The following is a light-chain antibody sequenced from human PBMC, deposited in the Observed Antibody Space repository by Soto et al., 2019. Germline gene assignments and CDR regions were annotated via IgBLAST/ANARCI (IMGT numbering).Light chain of an antibody. CDR1: QSIRHY. CDR2: GAS. CDR3: QHTNSYSQT. J-gene: IGKJ1*01. V-gene: IGKV1-5*01. Sequence: DIQMTQSPPTLSASVGDRVTITCRASQSIRHYLAWYQQMPGKAPKLLIYGASTLQTGVPSRFSGSGSGTEFTLTISSLQPDDFGTYFCQHTNSYSQTFGQGTKVEIK.